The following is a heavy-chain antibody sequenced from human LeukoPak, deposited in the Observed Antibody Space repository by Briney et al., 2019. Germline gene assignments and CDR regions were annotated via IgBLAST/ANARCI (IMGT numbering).Heavy chain of an antibody. Sequence: SETLSLTCAVYGGSFSGYYWSWIRQPPGKGLEWIGEINHSGSTNYNPSLKSRVTISVDTSKNQFSLKLSSVTAADTAVYYCARSDYYYDSSGYPTPGYWGQGTLVTVSS. V-gene: IGHV4-34*01. CDR2: INHSGST. D-gene: IGHD3-22*01. J-gene: IGHJ4*02. CDR3: ARSDYYYDSSGYPTPGY. CDR1: GGSFSGYY.